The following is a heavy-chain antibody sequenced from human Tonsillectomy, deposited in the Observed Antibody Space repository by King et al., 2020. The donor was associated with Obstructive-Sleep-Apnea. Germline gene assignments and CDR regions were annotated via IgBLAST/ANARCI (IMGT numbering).Heavy chain of an antibody. J-gene: IGHJ4*02. V-gene: IGHV2-5*01. Sequence: VGWIRQPPVKALEWLALIYLNDDKRYSPSLKSRLTITNDTSKNQLVLTMTNMDPVDTATYYCDERIGIVGDIEPFDYWGQGTLVTVSS. CDR3: DERIGIVGDIEPFDY. CDR2: IYLNDDK. D-gene: IGHD1-26*01.